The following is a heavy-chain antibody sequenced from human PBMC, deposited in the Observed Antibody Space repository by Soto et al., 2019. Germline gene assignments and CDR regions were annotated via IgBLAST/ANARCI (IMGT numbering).Heavy chain of an antibody. D-gene: IGHD2-8*02. V-gene: IGHV4-30-4*01. J-gene: IGHJ4*02. CDR2: IYYSGST. CDR1: GGSISSGDYY. CDR3: ARDKITGLFDY. Sequence: SETLSLTCTVSGGSISSGDYYWSWIRQPPGKGLEWIGYIYYSGSTYYNPSLKSRVTISLDTSKNQFSLNLSSVTAADTAVYYCARDKITGLFDYWGQGTLVTVSS.